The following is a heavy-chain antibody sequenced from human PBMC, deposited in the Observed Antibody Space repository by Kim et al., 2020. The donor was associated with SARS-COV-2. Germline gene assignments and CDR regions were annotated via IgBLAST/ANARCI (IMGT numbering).Heavy chain of an antibody. CDR3: ARHEISVAAPTYNWFDP. CDR1: GYSFTSYW. CDR2: IYPGDSDT. J-gene: IGHJ5*02. Sequence: GESLKISCKGSGYSFTSYWIGWVRQMPGKGLEWMGIIYPGDSDTRYSPSFQGQVTISADKSISTAYLQWSSLKASDTAMYYCARHEISVAAPTYNWFDPWGQGTLVTVSS. V-gene: IGHV5-51*01. D-gene: IGHD3-16*02.